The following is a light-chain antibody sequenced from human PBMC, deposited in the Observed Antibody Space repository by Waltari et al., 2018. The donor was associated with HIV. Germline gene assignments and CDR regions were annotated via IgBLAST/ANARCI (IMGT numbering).Light chain of an antibody. CDR2: WTS. V-gene: IGKV4-1*01. CDR1: QSVLSSSKNKNC. CDR3: QQFNSYPLT. J-gene: IGKJ4*01. Sequence: DIVMTQSPDSLAVSLGERATINCKSSQSVLSSSKNKNCLAWYQQKPGQPPKLLIYWTSTRESGVPDRFSGSGSGTDFTLTISSLQAEDVAVYYCQQFNSYPLTFGGGTKVEIK.